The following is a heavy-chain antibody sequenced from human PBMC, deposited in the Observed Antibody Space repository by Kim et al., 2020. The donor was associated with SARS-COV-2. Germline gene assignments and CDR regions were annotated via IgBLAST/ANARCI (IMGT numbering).Heavy chain of an antibody. Sequence: GSTYYADSVKGRFTISRENSNNMLYLQMNSRRAEDTAVYYWAGGGGAAAGSWGQGTLVTVSS. J-gene: IGHJ4*02. D-gene: IGHD3-16*01. CDR2: GST. CDR3: AGGGGAAAGS. V-gene: IGHV3-66*01.